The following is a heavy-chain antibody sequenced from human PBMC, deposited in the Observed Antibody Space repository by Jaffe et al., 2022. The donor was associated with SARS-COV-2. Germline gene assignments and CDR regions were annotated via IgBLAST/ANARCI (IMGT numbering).Heavy chain of an antibody. Sequence: QVQLVESGGGVVQPGRSLRLSCAASGFTFSSYAMHWVRQAPGKGLEWVAVISYDGSNKYYADSVKGRFTISRDNSKNTLYLQMNSLRAEDTAVYYCAREGYGYLPPSWGNVRNYYYYYMDVWGKGTTVTVSS. CDR2: ISYDGSNK. CDR1: GFTFSSYA. J-gene: IGHJ6*03. CDR3: AREGYGYLPPSWGNVRNYYYYYMDV. V-gene: IGHV3-30*04. D-gene: IGHD5-18*01.